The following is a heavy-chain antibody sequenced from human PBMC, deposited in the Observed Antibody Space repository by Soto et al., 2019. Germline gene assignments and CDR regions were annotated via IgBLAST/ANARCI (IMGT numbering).Heavy chain of an antibody. Sequence: ASVKVSCKVSGYTLTELSMHWVRLAPGKGLEWMGVFDAEDGEGSYAQNFQGRVTMTTDTSTNTAYMELRSLRSDDTAVYYCARDDIVVVVAASGRFDPWGQGTLVTVSS. J-gene: IGHJ5*02. V-gene: IGHV1-24*01. CDR1: GYTLTELS. CDR2: FDAEDGEG. CDR3: ARDDIVVVVAASGRFDP. D-gene: IGHD2-15*01.